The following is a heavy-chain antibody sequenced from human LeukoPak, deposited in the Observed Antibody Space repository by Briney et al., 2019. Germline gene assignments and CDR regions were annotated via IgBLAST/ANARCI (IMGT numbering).Heavy chain of an antibody. CDR3: ARDYCSSTTCYDERDYYMDV. CDR2: IIPVFGTV. J-gene: IGHJ6*03. D-gene: IGHD2-2*01. Sequence: ASVKVSCKASGGTFSSYAISWVRQAPGQGLEWMGGIIPVFGTVDYAQKFQDRVTITVDRSTNTAYMELNNLRSEDTAVYYCARDYCSSTTCYDERDYYMDVWGKGTTVTVSS. CDR1: GGTFSSYA. V-gene: IGHV1-69*06.